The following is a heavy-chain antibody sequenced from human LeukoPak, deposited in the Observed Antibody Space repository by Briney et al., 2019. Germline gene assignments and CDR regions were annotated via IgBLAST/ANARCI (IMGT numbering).Heavy chain of an antibody. CDR1: GGSISSSSYY. J-gene: IGHJ5*02. D-gene: IGHD3-3*01. Sequence: PSETLSLTCTVSGGSISSSSYYWGWIRQPPGKGLEWIGSIYYSGSTYYNPSLKSRVTISVDTSKNQFSLKLSSVTAADTAVYYCGRHVFLEWLLSWFDPWGQGTLVTVSS. CDR3: GRHVFLEWLLSWFDP. CDR2: IYYSGST. V-gene: IGHV4-39*01.